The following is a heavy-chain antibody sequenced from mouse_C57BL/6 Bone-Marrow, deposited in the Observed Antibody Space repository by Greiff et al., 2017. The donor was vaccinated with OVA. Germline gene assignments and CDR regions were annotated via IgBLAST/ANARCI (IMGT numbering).Heavy chain of an antibody. V-gene: IGHV1-78*01. J-gene: IGHJ4*01. Sequence: QVQLQQSDAELVKPGASVKISCKVSGYTFTDHTIHWMKQRPEQGLEWIGYIYPRDGSTKYNEKFKGKATLTADKSSSTAYMQLNSLTSEDSAVYFCARAPRGYYGDYYAMDYWGQGTSVTVSS. CDR3: ARAPRGYYGDYYAMDY. CDR2: IYPRDGST. CDR1: GYTFTDHT. D-gene: IGHD1-1*01.